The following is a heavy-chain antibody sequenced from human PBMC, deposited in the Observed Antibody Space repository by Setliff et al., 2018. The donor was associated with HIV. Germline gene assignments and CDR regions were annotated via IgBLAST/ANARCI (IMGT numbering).Heavy chain of an antibody. D-gene: IGHD3-3*01. V-gene: IGHV3-15*04. Sequence: PGGSLRLSCVASGLPFSYAWLSWVRQAPGKGLEWVGRIEKKTNGGTRDYAAPVKGRFTISRDESKNTLYLQMNSLKSEDTAIYYCTTGSNSFWSGYSKHWGQGALVTVSS. J-gene: IGHJ4*02. CDR1: GLPFSYAW. CDR3: TTGSNSFWSGYSKH. CDR2: IEKKTNGGTR.